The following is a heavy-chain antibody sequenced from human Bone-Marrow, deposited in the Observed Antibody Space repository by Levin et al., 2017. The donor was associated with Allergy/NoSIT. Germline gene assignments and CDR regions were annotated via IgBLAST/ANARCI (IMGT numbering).Heavy chain of an antibody. V-gene: IGHV3-23*01. CDR2: ISGSGSNT. D-gene: IGHD6-6*01. J-gene: IGHJ4*02. CDR3: VGRPAAHVSAPFDY. Sequence: HPGGSLRLSCEASGITFSNYAMSWVRQAPGKGLECVSAISGSGSNTYYADSVKGRFTISRDNSKKTVFLQMNSLRVEDSAIYYCVGRPAAHVSAPFDYWGQGTLVPVSS. CDR1: GITFSNYA.